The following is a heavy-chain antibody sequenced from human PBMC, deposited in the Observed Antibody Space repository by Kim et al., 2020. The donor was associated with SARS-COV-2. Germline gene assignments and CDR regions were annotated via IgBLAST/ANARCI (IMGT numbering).Heavy chain of an antibody. D-gene: IGHD2-15*01. CDR3: ARGGDCSGGSCWRY. Sequence: VDSVKCRFTISRDNAKNSLYLEMNSLRAEDTAVYYCARGGDCSGGSCWRYWGQGTLVTVSS. J-gene: IGHJ4*02. V-gene: IGHV3-7*04.